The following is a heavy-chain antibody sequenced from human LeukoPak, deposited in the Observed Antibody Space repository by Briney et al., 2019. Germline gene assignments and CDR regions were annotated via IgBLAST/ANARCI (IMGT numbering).Heavy chain of an antibody. J-gene: IGHJ4*02. CDR1: EFTFSDYY. CDR2: INHSGST. D-gene: IGHD1-26*01. CDR3: ARGGRGADY. Sequence: PGGSLRLSCAASEFTFSDYYMSWIRQPPGKGLEWIGEINHSGSTNYNPSLKSRVTISVDTSKNQFSLKLSSVTAADTAVYYCARGGRGADYWGQGTLVTVSS. V-gene: IGHV4-34*01.